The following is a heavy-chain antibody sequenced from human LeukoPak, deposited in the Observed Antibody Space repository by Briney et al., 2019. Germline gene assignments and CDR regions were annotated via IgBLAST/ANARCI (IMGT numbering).Heavy chain of an antibody. CDR3: AKDMVYDILTGSYFDY. CDR1: GFTVSSNY. D-gene: IGHD3-9*01. J-gene: IGHJ4*02. Sequence: PGGSLRLSCAASGFTVSSNYISWVRQAPGKGLEWVSGISWNSGSIGYADSVKGRFTISRDNAKNSLYLQMNSLRAEDTALYYCAKDMVYDILTGSYFDYWGQGTLVTVSS. CDR2: ISWNSGSI. V-gene: IGHV3-9*01.